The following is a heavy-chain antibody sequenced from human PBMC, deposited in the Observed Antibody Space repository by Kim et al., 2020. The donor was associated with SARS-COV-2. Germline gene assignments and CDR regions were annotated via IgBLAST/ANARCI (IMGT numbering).Heavy chain of an antibody. CDR3: TSPTYYYDSSGYYYNY. V-gene: IGHV3-73*01. D-gene: IGHD3-22*01. Sequence: SVKGRFTISRDDSKNTAYLQMNSLKTEDTAVYYCTSPTYYYDSSGYYYNYWGQGTLVTVSS. J-gene: IGHJ4*02.